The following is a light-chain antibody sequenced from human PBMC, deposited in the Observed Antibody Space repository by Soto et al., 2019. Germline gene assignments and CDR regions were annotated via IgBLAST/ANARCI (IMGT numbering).Light chain of an antibody. Sequence: QSVLTQPPSASGSPGQSVTISCTGTSSDIGGYNYVSWYQQHPGKAPKLMIYEVSKRPSGVPDRFSGSKSGNTASLTVSGLQAEDEADYYCSSYAGSNNYVFGSGTSSPS. CDR3: SSYAGSNNYV. J-gene: IGLJ1*01. V-gene: IGLV2-8*01. CDR2: EVS. CDR1: SSDIGGYNY.